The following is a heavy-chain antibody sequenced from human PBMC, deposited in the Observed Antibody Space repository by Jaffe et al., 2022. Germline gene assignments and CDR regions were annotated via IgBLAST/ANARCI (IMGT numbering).Heavy chain of an antibody. D-gene: IGHD2-2*01. CDR3: ARRTGGRDIVVVPAAGYYFDY. V-gene: IGHV4-34*01. J-gene: IGHJ4*02. Sequence: QVQLQQWGAGLLKPSETLSLTCAVYGGSFSGYYWSWIRQPPGKGLEWIGEINHSGSTNYNPSLKSRVTISVDTSKNQFSLKLSSVTAADTAVYYCARRTGGRDIVVVPAAGYYFDYWGQGTLVTVSS. CDR1: GGSFSGYY. CDR2: INHSGST.